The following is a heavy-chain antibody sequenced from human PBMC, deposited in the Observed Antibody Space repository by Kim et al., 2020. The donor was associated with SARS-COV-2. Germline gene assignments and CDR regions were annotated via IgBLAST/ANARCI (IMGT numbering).Heavy chain of an antibody. D-gene: IGHD6-13*01. Sequence: GGSLRLSCAASGFTFSSYGMHWVRQAPGKGLEWVAVISYDGSNKYYADSVKGRFTISRDNSKNTLYLQMNSLRAEDTAVYYCAKANGSSSLGDYWGQGTLVTVSS. CDR3: AKANGSSSLGDY. CDR1: GFTFSSYG. CDR2: ISYDGSNK. V-gene: IGHV3-30*18. J-gene: IGHJ4*02.